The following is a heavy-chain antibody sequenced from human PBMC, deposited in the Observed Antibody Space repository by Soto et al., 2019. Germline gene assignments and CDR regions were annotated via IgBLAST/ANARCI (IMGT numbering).Heavy chain of an antibody. V-gene: IGHV1-18*01. CDR3: ARVIASAADFDY. CDR1: GYTFTSYG. D-gene: IGHD6-13*01. Sequence: ASVKVSCKASGYTFTSYGISWGRQAPGQGLEWMGWISAYNGKINYAQKLQGRVTMTTDTSTSTAHMELRSLRSDDTAVYYCARVIASAADFDYWGQGTLVTVSS. J-gene: IGHJ4*02. CDR2: ISAYNGKI.